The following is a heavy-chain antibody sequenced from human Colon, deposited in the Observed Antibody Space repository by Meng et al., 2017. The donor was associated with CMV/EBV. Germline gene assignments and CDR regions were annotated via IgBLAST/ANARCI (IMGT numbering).Heavy chain of an antibody. J-gene: IGHJ4*02. CDR1: GFTFSSYW. V-gene: IGHV3-74*03. CDR3: ARSLTIFDSPDY. CDR2: INSDGSRT. D-gene: IGHD3-3*01. Sequence: GESLKISCTASGFTFSSYWIHWVRQVPGKGLEWVSRINSDGSRTMYADSVKGRFNISRDNAKNTVYLQMNSLRAEDTAVYYCARSLTIFDSPDYWGQGTLVTVSS.